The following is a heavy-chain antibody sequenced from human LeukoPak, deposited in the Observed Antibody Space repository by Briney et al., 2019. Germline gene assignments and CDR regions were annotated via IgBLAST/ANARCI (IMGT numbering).Heavy chain of an antibody. V-gene: IGHV4-59*08. CDR3: ARAGRQNYDFWSGPDY. CDR1: GGSISSYY. CDR2: IYYSGST. J-gene: IGHJ4*02. Sequence: PSETLSLTCTVSGGSISSYYWSWIRQPPGKGLEWIGYIYYSGSTNYNPSLKSRVTISVDTSKNQFSLKLSSVTAADTAVYYCARAGRQNYDFWSGPDYWGQGTLVTVSS. D-gene: IGHD3-3*01.